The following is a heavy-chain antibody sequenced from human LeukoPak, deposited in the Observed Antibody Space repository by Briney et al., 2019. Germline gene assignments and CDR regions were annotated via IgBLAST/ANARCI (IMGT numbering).Heavy chain of an antibody. CDR3: ARGWLQFRPGSFDI. CDR1: GFTFSSYW. J-gene: IGHJ3*02. V-gene: IGHV3-74*01. Sequence: GGSLRLSCAASGFTFSSYWMHWVRQAPGRGLVWVSRINSDGSSTSYADSVKGRFTISRDNAKNTLYLQMNSLRSEDTAVYYCARGWLQFRPGSFDIWGQGTMVTVSS. D-gene: IGHD5-24*01. CDR2: INSDGSST.